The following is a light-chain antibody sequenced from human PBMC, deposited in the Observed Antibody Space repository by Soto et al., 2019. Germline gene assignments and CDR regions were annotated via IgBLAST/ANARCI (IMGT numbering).Light chain of an antibody. J-gene: IGKJ5*01. CDR1: QNVYRY. Sequence: EIVLTQSPATLSLSPGERAALSCRASQNVYRYLAWYQQKPGQAPRLLIYGASSRATGIPDRFSGSGSGTEFTLTISNLQSEDFAVYYCHQYNKWPPITFGQGRRLEIK. CDR2: GAS. V-gene: IGKV3D-15*01. CDR3: HQYNKWPPIT.